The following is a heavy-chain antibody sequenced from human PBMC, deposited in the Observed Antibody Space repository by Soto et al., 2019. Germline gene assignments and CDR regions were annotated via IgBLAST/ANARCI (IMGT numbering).Heavy chain of an antibody. D-gene: IGHD3-10*01. CDR3: AREDYYGSGSYYNGNWFDP. CDR1: GGSISSGGYY. J-gene: IGHJ5*02. V-gene: IGHV4-31*03. CDR2: IYYSGST. Sequence: QVQLQESGPGLVKPSQTLSLTCTVSGGSISSGGYYWSWIRQHPGKGLEWIGYIYYSGSTYYNPSLKSRVTISVDTSKNHFSLKLSSVTAADTAVYYCAREDYYGSGSYYNGNWFDPWGQGTLVTVSS.